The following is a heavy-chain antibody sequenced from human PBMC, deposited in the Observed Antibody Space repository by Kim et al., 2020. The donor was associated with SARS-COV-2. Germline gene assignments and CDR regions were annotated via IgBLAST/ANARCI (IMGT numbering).Heavy chain of an antibody. CDR3: ARELMSRYYDSSGYYHLDY. CDR2: IIPIFGTA. V-gene: IGHV1-69*13. Sequence: SVKVSCKASGGTFSSYAISWVRQAPGQGLEWMGGIIPIFGTANYAQKFQGRVTITADESTSTAYMELSSLRSEDTAVYYCARELMSRYYDSSGYYHLDYWGQGTLVTVSS. J-gene: IGHJ4*02. CDR1: GGTFSSYA. D-gene: IGHD3-22*01.